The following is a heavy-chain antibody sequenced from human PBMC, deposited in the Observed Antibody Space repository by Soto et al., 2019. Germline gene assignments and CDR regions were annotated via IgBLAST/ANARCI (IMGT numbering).Heavy chain of an antibody. D-gene: IGHD6-13*01. J-gene: IGHJ6*02. CDR1: GYTFTSYG. CDR3: ARGGSSSFSGMDV. Sequence: QVQLVQSGAEVKKPGASVKVACKASGYTFTSYGFGWVRQAPGQGLEWMGWIGAYSGNKDYAQNLKGRVTMTTDTSTSTTYMELRSLRSDDTAVYYCARGGSSSFSGMDVWGQGTTLTVSS. V-gene: IGHV1-18*01. CDR2: IGAYSGNK.